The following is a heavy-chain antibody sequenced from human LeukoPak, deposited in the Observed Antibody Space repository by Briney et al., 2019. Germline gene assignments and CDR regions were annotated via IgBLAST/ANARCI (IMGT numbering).Heavy chain of an antibody. Sequence: SETLSLTCTVSGGSISSFCWSWIRQPAGKGLEWIGRLYTGGGTNYNPSLKSRVTMSVDTSKNHFSLKLTSVTAADTAVYYCARDEDGSGTYYLSYWGQGTLVTVSS. V-gene: IGHV4-4*07. D-gene: IGHD3-10*01. CDR1: GGSISSFC. J-gene: IGHJ4*02. CDR3: ARDEDGSGTYYLSY. CDR2: LYTGGGT.